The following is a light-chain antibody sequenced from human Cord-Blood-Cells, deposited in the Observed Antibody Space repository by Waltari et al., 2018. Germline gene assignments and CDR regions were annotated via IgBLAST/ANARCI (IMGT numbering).Light chain of an antibody. CDR2: DVS. CDR1: HSDVAGYNY. V-gene: IGLV2-14*03. CDR3: SSYTSSSTWV. J-gene: IGLJ3*02. Sequence: QSALTQPAPVSGSPGQPLTISCTGTHSDVAGYNYVSWYQQHPGKAPKLMIYDVSNRPSGVSNRFSGSKSGNTAALTISGLQAEDEADYYCSSYTSSSTWVFGGGTKLTVL.